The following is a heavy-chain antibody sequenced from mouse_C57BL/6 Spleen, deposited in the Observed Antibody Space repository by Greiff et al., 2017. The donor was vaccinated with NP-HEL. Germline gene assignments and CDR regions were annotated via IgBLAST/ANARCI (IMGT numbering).Heavy chain of an antibody. CDR3: TRVLGLYYGYDGKPMDY. Sequence: EVNVVESGEGLVKPGGSLKLSCAASGFTFSSYAMSWVRQTPEKRLEWVAYISSGGDYIYYADTVKGRFTISRDNARNTLYLQMSSLKSEDTAMYYCTRVLGLYYGYDGKPMDYWGQGTSVTVSS. D-gene: IGHD2-2*01. CDR1: GFTFSSYA. CDR2: ISSGGDYI. J-gene: IGHJ4*01. V-gene: IGHV5-9-1*02.